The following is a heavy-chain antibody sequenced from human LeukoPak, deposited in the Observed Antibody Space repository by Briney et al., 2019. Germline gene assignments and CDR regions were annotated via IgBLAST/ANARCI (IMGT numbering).Heavy chain of an antibody. CDR1: GGTFSSYA. CDR3: ARAPPDYGDPYYFDY. D-gene: IGHD4-17*01. Sequence: SVKVSCKASGGTFSSYAISWVRQAPGQGLEWMGRIIPILGIANYAQKFQGRVTITAYKSTSTAYMELSSLRSEDTAVYYCARAPPDYGDPYYFDYWGQGTLVTVSS. J-gene: IGHJ4*02. V-gene: IGHV1-69*04. CDR2: IIPILGIA.